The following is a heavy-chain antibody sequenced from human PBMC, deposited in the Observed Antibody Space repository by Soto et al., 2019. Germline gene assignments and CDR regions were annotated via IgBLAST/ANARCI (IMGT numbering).Heavy chain of an antibody. CDR2: IKSKTDGGTT. Sequence: KAGGSLRLSCAASGFTFSNAWMNWVRQAPGKGLEWVGRIKSKTDGGTTDYAAPVKGRFTISRDDSKNTLFLRMNSLKTEDTAVYYCATTCGGDCLDYWGQGTLVTVSS. J-gene: IGHJ4*02. V-gene: IGHV3-15*01. D-gene: IGHD2-21*02. CDR1: GFTFSNAW. CDR3: ATTCGGDCLDY.